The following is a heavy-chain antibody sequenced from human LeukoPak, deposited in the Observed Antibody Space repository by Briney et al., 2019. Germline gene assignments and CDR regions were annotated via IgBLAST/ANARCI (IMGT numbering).Heavy chain of an antibody. CDR2: IYYSGST. Sequence: SETLSLTCTVSGGPISSSSYYWGWIRQPPGKGLEWIGSIYYSGSTYHNPSLKSRVTISVDTSKNQFSLKLSSVTAADTAVYYCAREGRVRYFDWSHYYYYGMDVWGQGTTVTVSS. CDR1: GGPISSSSYY. J-gene: IGHJ6*02. V-gene: IGHV4-39*02. D-gene: IGHD3-9*01. CDR3: AREGRVRYFDWSHYYYYGMDV.